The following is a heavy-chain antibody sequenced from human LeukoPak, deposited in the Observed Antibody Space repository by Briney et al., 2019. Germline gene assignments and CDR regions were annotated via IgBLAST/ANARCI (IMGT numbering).Heavy chain of an antibody. J-gene: IGHJ4*02. Sequence: PWGSLRLSCAASGFTFSSYAMSWVRQAPGKGLEWVSAISGSGGSTYYADSVKGRFTISRDNSKNTLYLQMNSLRAEDTAVYYCASADLYSSGWYCDYWGQGTLVTVSS. CDR1: GFTFSSYA. CDR3: ASADLYSSGWYCDY. V-gene: IGHV3-23*01. CDR2: ISGSGGST. D-gene: IGHD6-19*01.